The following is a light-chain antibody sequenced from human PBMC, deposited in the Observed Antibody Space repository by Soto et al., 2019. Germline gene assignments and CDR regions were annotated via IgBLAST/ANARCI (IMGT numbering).Light chain of an antibody. Sequence: DIQMTQSPSSLSASVGDRVTITCRSSQSVSHYLTWYQQQPGKVPKLLIYAASSLHSGVPSRFSGSGSGTDFTLTISSLQPEDFATYYCQQSYSTKWKCGQGTKVDIK. V-gene: IGKV1-39*01. CDR2: AAS. J-gene: IGKJ1*01. CDR1: QSVSHY. CDR3: QQSYSTKWK.